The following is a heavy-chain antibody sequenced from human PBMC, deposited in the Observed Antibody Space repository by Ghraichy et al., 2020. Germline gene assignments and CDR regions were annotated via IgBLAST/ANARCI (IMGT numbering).Heavy chain of an antibody. CDR3: ARVATTGDYVDY. J-gene: IGHJ4*02. CDR2: ISFSSSII. CDR1: ELPFSSYS. V-gene: IGHV3-48*02. Sequence: GGSLRLSCAASELPFSSYSMNWVRQAPGKGLEWVSHISFSSSIIKYADSVKGRFTISRDNPKNLLFLQMHSPRDEDTAVYYCARVATTGDYVDYWGRGILVTVSS. D-gene: IGHD3-16*01.